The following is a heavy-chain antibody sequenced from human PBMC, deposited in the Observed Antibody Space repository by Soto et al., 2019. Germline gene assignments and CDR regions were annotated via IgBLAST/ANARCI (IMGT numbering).Heavy chain of an antibody. D-gene: IGHD6-19*01. CDR2: ISAYNGNT. Sequence: AASVKVSCKASGYTFTSYGISWVRQAPGQGLEWMGWISAYNGNTNYAQKLQGRVTMTTDTSTSTAYMELRSLRSDDTAVYYCARHQRAVAGDYYYYGMDVWGQGTTVTVSS. CDR1: GYTFTSYG. J-gene: IGHJ6*02. CDR3: ARHQRAVAGDYYYYGMDV. V-gene: IGHV1-18*01.